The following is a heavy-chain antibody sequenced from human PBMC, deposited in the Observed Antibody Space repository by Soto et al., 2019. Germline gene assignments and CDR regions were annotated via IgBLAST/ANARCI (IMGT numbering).Heavy chain of an antibody. CDR3: AASSTAARTVLRYFDWFHT. J-gene: IGHJ5*02. Sequence: SVKVSCKASGGTFSSYAIGWVRADPGQGLAWMGGIIPIFGTANYAQKFQGRVTITADESTSTAYMELSSLRSEDTAVYYCAASSTAARTVLRYFDWFHTWGQGTLVTVSS. CDR2: IIPIFGTA. D-gene: IGHD3-9*01. V-gene: IGHV1-69*13. CDR1: GGTFSSYA.